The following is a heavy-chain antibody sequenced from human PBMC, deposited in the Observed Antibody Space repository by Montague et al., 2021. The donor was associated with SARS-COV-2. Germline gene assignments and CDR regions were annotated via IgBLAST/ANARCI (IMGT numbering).Heavy chain of an antibody. CDR1: GFTFSSYS. V-gene: IGHV3-21*01. CDR3: ARVREISYDFWSGPRVYMDV. CDR2: ISSSSSYI. D-gene: IGHD3-3*01. J-gene: IGHJ6*03. Sequence: SLRLSCAASGFTFSSYSMNWVRQAPGKGLEWVSSISSSSSYIYYADSVKGRFTISRVNAKNSLYLQMNSLRAEDTAVYYCARVREISYDFWSGPRVYMDVWGKGTTVTVSS.